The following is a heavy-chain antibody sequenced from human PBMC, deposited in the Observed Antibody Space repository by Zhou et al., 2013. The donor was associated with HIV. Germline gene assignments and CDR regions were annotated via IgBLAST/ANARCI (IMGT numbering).Heavy chain of an antibody. V-gene: IGHV4-38-2*02. Sequence: QVQLQESGPGLVKPSETLSLTCTVSGYSISSGYYWGWIRQPPGKGLEWIGNIYHSGSIYYNPSLKSRVTISVNTSKNQFSLKMSSVTAADTAVYYCARLVAARDYYYYIDVWGRRDHGHRLL. CDR2: IYHSGSI. D-gene: IGHD6-13*01. J-gene: IGHJ6*03. CDR3: ARLVAARDYYYYIDV. CDR1: GYSISSGYY.